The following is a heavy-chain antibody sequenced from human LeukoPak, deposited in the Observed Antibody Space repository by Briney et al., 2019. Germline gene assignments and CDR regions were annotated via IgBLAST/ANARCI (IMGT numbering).Heavy chain of an antibody. D-gene: IGHD3-22*01. CDR3: AKEVVINYYDSSGYLYYFDY. J-gene: IGHJ4*02. CDR2: ISGSGGST. V-gene: IGHV3-23*01. Sequence: SGGSLRLSCAASGFTFSSYAMSWVRQAPGKGLEWVSAISGSGGSTYYADSVKGRFTISRDNSKNTLYLQMNSLRAEDTAVYYCAKEVVINYYDSSGYLYYFDYWGQGTLVTVSS. CDR1: GFTFSSYA.